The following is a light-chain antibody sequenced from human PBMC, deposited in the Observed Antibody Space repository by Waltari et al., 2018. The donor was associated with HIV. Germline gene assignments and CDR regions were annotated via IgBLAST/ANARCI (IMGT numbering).Light chain of an antibody. CDR2: AAS. J-gene: IGKJ1*01. Sequence: DIQMTQSPSSLSASVGDRVTITCRASQTVSTFLNWYQQKPGKAPQLLIYAASSLQSGVPSRFRVIGSGTDFTLTISRLHPEDFATYYCQQSYNNPRTFGQGTKVEI. CDR3: QQSYNNPRT. CDR1: QTVSTF. V-gene: IGKV1-39*01.